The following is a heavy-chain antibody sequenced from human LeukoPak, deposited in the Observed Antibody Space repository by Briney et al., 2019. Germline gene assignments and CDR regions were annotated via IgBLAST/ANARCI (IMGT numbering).Heavy chain of an antibody. D-gene: IGHD3-10*01. V-gene: IGHV1-69-2*01. Sequence: ASVKVSCKVSGYTFTDYYMHWVQQALGKGLEWMGLVDPEDGETIYADKFQGRVTITADTSTDTAYMVLSSLRSEDTAVYYCAYGFPGDYWGQGTLVTVSS. CDR1: GYTFTDYY. J-gene: IGHJ4*02. CDR2: VDPEDGET. CDR3: AYGFPGDY.